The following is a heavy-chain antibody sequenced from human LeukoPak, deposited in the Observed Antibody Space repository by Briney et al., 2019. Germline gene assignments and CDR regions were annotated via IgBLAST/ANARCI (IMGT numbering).Heavy chain of an antibody. J-gene: IGHJ4*02. D-gene: IGHD2-15*01. V-gene: IGHV1-69*05. CDR2: IIPIFGTA. CDR1: GCSFSSYA. CDR3: ASSSGGSRARRPIDY. Sequence: ASVKVSCKASGCSFSSYAISWVPQAPGQGLEWMGGIIPIFGTANYAQKFQGRVTITTDESTSTAYMELSSLRSEDTAVYYCASSSGGSRARRPIDYWGQGTLDTVSS.